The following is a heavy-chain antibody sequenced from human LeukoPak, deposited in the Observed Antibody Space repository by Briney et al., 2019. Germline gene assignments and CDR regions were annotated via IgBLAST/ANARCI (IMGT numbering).Heavy chain of an antibody. CDR1: GFTFSSYS. V-gene: IGHV3-21*01. Sequence: PGGSLRLSCAASGFTFSSYSMNWVRQAPGKGLEWVSSISSSSSYIYYADSVKGRFTISRDNAKNSLYLQMNSLRAEGTAVYYCARTGYSYGQRSDYWGQGTLVTVSS. D-gene: IGHD5-18*01. CDR3: ARTGYSYGQRSDY. CDR2: ISSSSSYI. J-gene: IGHJ4*02.